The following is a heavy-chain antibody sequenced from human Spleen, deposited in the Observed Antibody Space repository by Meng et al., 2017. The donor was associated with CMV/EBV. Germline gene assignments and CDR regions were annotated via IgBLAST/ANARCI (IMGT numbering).Heavy chain of an antibody. J-gene: IGHJ3*02. CDR1: GFLVSNNY. CDR3: ARGSVRLDPDDPFDI. Sequence: GGSLRLSCAASGFLVSNNYMIWVRQAPGKALEWVSFIHKSDDYADSVKGRFTISRDTSKNTLYLQMNSLRVEDTAIYYCARGSVRLDPDDPFDIWGRVTVVTVSS. CDR2: IHKSD. V-gene: IGHV3-66*02. D-gene: IGHD4-17*01.